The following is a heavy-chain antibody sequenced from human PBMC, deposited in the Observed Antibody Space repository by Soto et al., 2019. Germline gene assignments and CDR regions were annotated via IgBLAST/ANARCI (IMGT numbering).Heavy chain of an antibody. J-gene: IGHJ4*01. Sequence: GGSLRLSCAASGFTFSSYGMHWVRQAPGKGLEWVAVISYDGSNKYYADSVKGRFTISRDSSENSLYLQMNSLTTEDTAVYYCAKLLYHYDSSGFTADYWGQGTQVTVSS. CDR2: ISYDGSNK. V-gene: IGHV3-30*18. D-gene: IGHD3-22*01. CDR1: GFTFSSYG. CDR3: AKLLYHYDSSGFTADY.